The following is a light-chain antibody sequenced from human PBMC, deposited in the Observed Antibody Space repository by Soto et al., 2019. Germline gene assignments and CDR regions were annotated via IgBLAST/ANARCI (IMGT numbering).Light chain of an antibody. CDR1: SGSIASNY. Sequence: NFMLTQPHSVSESPGTTVTISCTRSSGSIASNYVQWYQQRPGSAPTTVIYEDNQRPSVVPDRFSGSIDSSSNSASLTNAGLKTEDEADYYCQSYDSSTVVFGGGTKVTVL. J-gene: IGLJ2*01. CDR2: EDN. CDR3: QSYDSSTVV. V-gene: IGLV6-57*04.